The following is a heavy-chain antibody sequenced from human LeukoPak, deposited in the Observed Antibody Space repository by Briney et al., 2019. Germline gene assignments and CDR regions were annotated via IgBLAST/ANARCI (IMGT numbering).Heavy chain of an antibody. V-gene: IGHV4-59*08. J-gene: IGHJ4*02. CDR1: GGSISSYY. CDR3: ARHLSYYDSSGYPRHFDY. D-gene: IGHD3-22*01. CDR2: MYYSGST. Sequence: SETLSLTCTVAGGSISSYYWRWVRQPPGKGRGWVGYMYYSGSTNYNPPLNSRVTISVDTSNNQFSLKLSSVTAADTAVYYCARHLSYYDSSGYPRHFDYWGQGTLVTVSS.